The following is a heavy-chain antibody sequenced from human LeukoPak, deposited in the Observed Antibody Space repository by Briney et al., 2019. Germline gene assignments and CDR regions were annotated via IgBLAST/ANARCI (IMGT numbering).Heavy chain of an antibody. V-gene: IGHV4-4*07. CDR2: IYTSGST. J-gene: IGHJ4*02. CDR1: GGSISSYY. D-gene: IGHD3-10*01. CDR3: ARSTMVRGVIMPDY. Sequence: SETLSLTCTVSGGSISSYYWSWIRQPAGKGLEWIGRIYTSGSTNYNPSLKSRVTMSVDTSKNQFSLKLSSVTAADTAVYYCARSTMVRGVIMPDYWGQGTLVTVSS.